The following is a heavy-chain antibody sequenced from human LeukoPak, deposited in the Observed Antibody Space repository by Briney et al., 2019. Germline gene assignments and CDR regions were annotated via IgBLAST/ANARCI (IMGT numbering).Heavy chain of an antibody. Sequence: GGSLRLSCAASGFTSSSYSMNWVRQAPGKGLEWVSSISSSSSYIYYADSVKGRFTISRDNAKNSLYLQMNSLRAEDTAVYYCARDPYGSGFRTMDVWGKGTTVTVSS. CDR2: ISSSSSYI. CDR3: ARDPYGSGFRTMDV. D-gene: IGHD3-10*01. CDR1: GFTSSSYS. J-gene: IGHJ6*03. V-gene: IGHV3-21*01.